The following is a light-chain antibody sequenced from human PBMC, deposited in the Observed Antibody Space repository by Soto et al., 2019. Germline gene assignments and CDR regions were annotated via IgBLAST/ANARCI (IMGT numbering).Light chain of an antibody. J-gene: IGLJ1*01. Sequence: QSALTQPACVSGSPGQSIAISCTGTSSDVGGYSYVSWYQQQPGKAPKLVISDVSNRPSGVSDRFSGSKAGNTASLTISGLETEDEADHYCASYATRSSDVVGTGTELTV. CDR1: SSDVGGYSY. V-gene: IGLV2-14*01. CDR3: ASYATRSSDV. CDR2: DVS.